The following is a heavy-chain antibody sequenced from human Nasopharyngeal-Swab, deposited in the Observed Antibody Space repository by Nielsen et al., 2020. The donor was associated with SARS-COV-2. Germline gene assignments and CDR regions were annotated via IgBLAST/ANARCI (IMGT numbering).Heavy chain of an antibody. Sequence: VGSLRLSCAASGFTFSSYAMSWVRQAPGKGLEWVSAISGSGGSTYYADSVKGRFTISRDNSRNTLYLQMNSLRAEDTAVYYCAKDYYDSSGYHPDAFDIWGQGTMVTVSS. CDR2: ISGSGGST. D-gene: IGHD3-22*01. J-gene: IGHJ3*02. CDR1: GFTFSSYA. V-gene: IGHV3-23*01. CDR3: AKDYYDSSGYHPDAFDI.